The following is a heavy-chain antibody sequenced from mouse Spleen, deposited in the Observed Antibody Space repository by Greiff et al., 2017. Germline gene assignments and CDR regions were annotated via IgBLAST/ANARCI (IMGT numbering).Heavy chain of an antibody. V-gene: IGHV5-9-1*01. CDR3: APYDEHAMDY. Sequence: EVMLVESGGGLVKPGGSLKLSCAASGFTFSSYAMSWVRQTPEKRLEWVATISSGGSYTYYADTVKGRFTISRDNAKNTLFLQMTSLRSEDTAMYYCAPYDEHAMDYWGQGTSVTVSS. J-gene: IGHJ4*01. D-gene: IGHD2-12*01. CDR2: ISSGGSYT. CDR1: GFTFSSYA.